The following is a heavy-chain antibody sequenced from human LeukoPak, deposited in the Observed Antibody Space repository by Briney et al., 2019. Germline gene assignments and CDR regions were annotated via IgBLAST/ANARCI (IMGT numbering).Heavy chain of an antibody. V-gene: IGHV3-11*04. Sequence: GGSLRLSCAASGFTFSDYYMSWIRQAPGKGLEWVSYISSSGSTIYYADSVKGRFTISRDNAKNSLDLQMNSLRAEDTAVYYCARGGSSSSYVSYFDYWGRGTLVTVSS. CDR2: ISSSGSTI. D-gene: IGHD6-13*01. CDR1: GFTFSDYY. CDR3: ARGGSSSSYVSYFDY. J-gene: IGHJ4*02.